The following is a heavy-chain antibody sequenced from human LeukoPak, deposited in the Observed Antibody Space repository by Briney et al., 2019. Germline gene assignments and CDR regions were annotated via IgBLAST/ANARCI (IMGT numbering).Heavy chain of an antibody. CDR1: GFTFSSYG. J-gene: IGHJ6*03. CDR2: ISSTSSYR. V-gene: IGHV3-21*01. D-gene: IGHD3-10*01. CDR3: VRDYSLVVRGVNYYFHMDV. Sequence: GGSLRLSCAASGFTFSSYGMSWVRQAPGKRLEWVSCISSTSSYRYYADSVKGRFTISRDNAKNSLYLQMNSLRVEDTAVYYCVRDYSLVVRGVNYYFHMDVWGKGTTVTISS.